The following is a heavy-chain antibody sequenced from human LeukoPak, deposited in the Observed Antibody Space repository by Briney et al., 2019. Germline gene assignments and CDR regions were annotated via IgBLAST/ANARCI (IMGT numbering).Heavy chain of an antibody. Sequence: SQTLSLTCTVSGGSISSSSYYWGWIRQPPGKGLEWIGSIYYSGSTYYNPSLKSRVTISVDTSKNQFSLKLSSVTAADTAVYYCARVFWGFPLLWFGEREAFDYWGQGTLVTVSS. CDR3: ARVFWGFPLLWFGEREAFDY. D-gene: IGHD3-10*01. V-gene: IGHV4-39*07. J-gene: IGHJ4*02. CDR2: IYYSGST. CDR1: GGSISSSSYY.